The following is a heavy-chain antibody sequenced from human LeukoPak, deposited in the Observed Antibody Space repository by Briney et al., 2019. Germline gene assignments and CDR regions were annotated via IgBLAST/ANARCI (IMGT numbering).Heavy chain of an antibody. CDR1: GFTFSSYA. CDR3: ARESGGSSLAFVY. J-gene: IGHJ4*02. CDR2: IYSGGST. Sequence: GGSLRLSCAASGFTFSSYAMSWVRQAPGKGLEWVSVIYSGGSTYYADSVKGRFTISRDNSTNTLCLQMNSLRAEDTAVYYCARESGGSSLAFVYWGQGTLVTVSS. V-gene: IGHV3-66*02. D-gene: IGHD6-6*01.